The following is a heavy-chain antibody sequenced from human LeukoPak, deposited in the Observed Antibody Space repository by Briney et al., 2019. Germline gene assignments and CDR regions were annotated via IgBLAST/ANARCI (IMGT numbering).Heavy chain of an antibody. V-gene: IGHV4-4*07. D-gene: IGHD6-19*01. CDR3: ARRDISTGWSFDY. CDR2: IHTSGST. Sequence: PSETLSLTCTVSGGSISNYHWSWIRQPPGKGLEWIGQIHTSGSTNYNPPLKSRVTMSIDTPENQVSLTIRSVTAADTAIYYCARRDISTGWSFDYWGQGTLVTVSS. J-gene: IGHJ4*02. CDR1: GGSISNYH.